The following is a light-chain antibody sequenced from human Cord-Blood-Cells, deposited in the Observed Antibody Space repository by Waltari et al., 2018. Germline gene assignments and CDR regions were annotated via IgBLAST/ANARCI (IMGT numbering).Light chain of an antibody. CDR3: CSYAGSYTFSWV. CDR2: DSS. V-gene: IGLV2-11*01. CDR1: SSDVGGYNY. J-gene: IGLJ3*02. Sequence: QSALTQPRSVSGSPGQSVTISCTGTSSDVGGYNYVSWYQQHPGKAPKLMIYDSSKPPSRVPDRYSVSKSGNTASLTISGLQAEDEADYYCCSYAGSYTFSWVFGGGTKLTVL.